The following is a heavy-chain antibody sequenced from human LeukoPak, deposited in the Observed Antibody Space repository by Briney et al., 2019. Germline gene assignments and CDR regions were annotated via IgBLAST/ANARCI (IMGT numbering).Heavy chain of an antibody. CDR2: ISSSSSTI. CDR3: AFVPWTTVTTIDY. CDR1: GFTFSSYS. Sequence: GGSLRLSCAASGFTFSSYSMNWIRQAPGKGLEWVSYISSSSSTIYYADSVKGRFTISRDNAKNSLYLQMNSLRDEDTAVYYCAFVPWTTVTTIDYWGQGTLVTVSS. D-gene: IGHD4-17*01. V-gene: IGHV3-48*02. J-gene: IGHJ4*02.